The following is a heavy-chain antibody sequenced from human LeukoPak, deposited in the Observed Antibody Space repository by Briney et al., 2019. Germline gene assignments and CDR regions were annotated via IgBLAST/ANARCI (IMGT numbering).Heavy chain of an antibody. V-gene: IGHV4-39*07. D-gene: IGHD3-22*01. CDR1: GGSISSSSYY. Sequence: KSSETLSLTCTVSGGSISSSSYYWSWIRQPPGKGLEWIGEINHSGSTNYNPSLKSRVTISVDTSKNQFSLKLSSVTAADTAVYYCARIGGYYYGYDYWGQGTLVTVSS. CDR2: INHSGST. J-gene: IGHJ4*02. CDR3: ARIGGYYYGYDY.